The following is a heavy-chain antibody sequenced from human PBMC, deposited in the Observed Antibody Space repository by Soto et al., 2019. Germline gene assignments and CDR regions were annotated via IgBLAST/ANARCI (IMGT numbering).Heavy chain of an antibody. CDR1: GGSISRGGYS. J-gene: IGHJ5*02. D-gene: IGHD2-2*01. CDR2: IYHSGST. CDR3: ARVPDR. V-gene: IGHV4-30-2*01. Sequence: PSETMSLNSAVSGGSISRGGYSWSWIRQPPGKCLEWIGYIYHSGSTYYNPSLKSRVTISVDRSKNQFSLKLSSVTAADTAVYYCARVPDRWGQGTLVT.